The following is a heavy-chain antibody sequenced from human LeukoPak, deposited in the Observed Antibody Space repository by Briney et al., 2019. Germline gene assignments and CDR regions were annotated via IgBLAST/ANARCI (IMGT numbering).Heavy chain of an antibody. Sequence: SETLSLTCTVSGGSISSSSYYWGWIRQPPGKGLEWIGSIYYSGSTNYNPSLKSRVTISVDTSKNQFSLKLSSVTAADTAVYYCARGEYYYDSSGAFDIWGQGTMVTVSS. CDR1: GGSISSSSYY. CDR2: IYYSGST. V-gene: IGHV4-39*07. CDR3: ARGEYYYDSSGAFDI. J-gene: IGHJ3*02. D-gene: IGHD3-22*01.